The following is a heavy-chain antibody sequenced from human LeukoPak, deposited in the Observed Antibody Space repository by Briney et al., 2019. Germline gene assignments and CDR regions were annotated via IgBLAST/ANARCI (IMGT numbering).Heavy chain of an antibody. Sequence: GGSLRLSCAASGFTFSSYGMSWVRQAPGKGLEWVSAISGSGGSTYYADSVKGRFTISRDNSKNTLYLQMNSLRAEDTAVYYCAKGRIWEQLWYFDYWGQGTLVTVSS. D-gene: IGHD5-18*01. V-gene: IGHV3-23*01. CDR3: AKGRIWEQLWYFDY. CDR2: ISGSGGST. CDR1: GFTFSSYG. J-gene: IGHJ4*02.